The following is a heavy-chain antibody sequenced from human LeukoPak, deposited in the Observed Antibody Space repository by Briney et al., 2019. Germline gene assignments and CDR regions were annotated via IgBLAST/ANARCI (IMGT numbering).Heavy chain of an antibody. CDR2: INPNSGGT. D-gene: IGHD2-2*01. Sequence: ASVKVSCKASGYTFTGYYMHWVRQAPGRGLEWMGWINPNSGGTNYAQKFQGRVTMTRDTSISTAYMELSRLRPDDTAVYYCARAPNRLIVPAAMSWFDPWGQGTLVTVSS. CDR1: GYTFTGYY. J-gene: IGHJ5*02. V-gene: IGHV1-2*02. CDR3: ARAPNRLIVPAAMSWFDP.